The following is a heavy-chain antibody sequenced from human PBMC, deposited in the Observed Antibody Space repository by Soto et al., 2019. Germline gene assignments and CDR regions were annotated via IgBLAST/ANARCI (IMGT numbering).Heavy chain of an antibody. CDR1: GGTFSSYT. D-gene: IGHD3-10*01. CDR3: ARKDRQRGRAFGY. V-gene: IGHV1-69*02. J-gene: IGHJ4*02. Sequence: SVKVSCKASGGTFSSYTISCVRQAPGQGLEWMGRIIPILGIANYAQKFQGRVTITADKSTSTAYMQLSSLRSDDTAVYYCARKDRQRGRAFGYWGKGTLVTVSP. CDR2: IIPILGIA.